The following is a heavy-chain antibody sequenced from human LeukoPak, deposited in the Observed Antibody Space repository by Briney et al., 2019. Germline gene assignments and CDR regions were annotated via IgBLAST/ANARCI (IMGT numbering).Heavy chain of an antibody. V-gene: IGHV1-69*04. CDR1: GGTFSSYA. D-gene: IGHD6-13*01. CDR2: IIPILGIA. CDR3: AGGIAHDYFDY. Sequence: SVKVSCKASGGTFSSYAISWVRQAPGQGLEWMGRIIPILGIANYAQKFQGRVTITADESTSTAYMELSSLRSEDTAVYYCAGGIAHDYFDYWGQGTLVTVSS. J-gene: IGHJ4*02.